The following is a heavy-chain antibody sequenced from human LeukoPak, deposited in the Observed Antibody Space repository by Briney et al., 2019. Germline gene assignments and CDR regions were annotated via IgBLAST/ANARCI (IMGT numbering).Heavy chain of an antibody. D-gene: IGHD6-19*01. Sequence: SVNVSCKVSGKPLSELAVHWVRQSHTQGREWMGGIDTVDAETVYTQKFQGRITVTEDKSTDTAYMELSGLRSEDSAVYFCSAFARGFNRGIPVAGYFNFWGQGTLVTVPS. CDR2: IDTVDAET. CDR1: GKPLSELA. J-gene: IGHJ4*02. V-gene: IGHV1-24*01. CDR3: SAFARGFNRGIPVAGYFNF.